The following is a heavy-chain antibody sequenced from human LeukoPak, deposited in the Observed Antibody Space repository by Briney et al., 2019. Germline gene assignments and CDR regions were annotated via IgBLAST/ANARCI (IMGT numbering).Heavy chain of an antibody. Sequence: ASVKVSCKASGYTFTGYYMHWVRQAPGQGLEWMGWINPNSGGTNYAQKFQGRVTLTRNTSISTAYMELSSLRSEDTAVYYCAGGGGGAYQSYWGQGTLVTVSS. CDR3: AGGGGGAYQSY. CDR1: GYTFTGYY. J-gene: IGHJ4*02. V-gene: IGHV1-2*02. D-gene: IGHD2-2*01. CDR2: INPNSGGT.